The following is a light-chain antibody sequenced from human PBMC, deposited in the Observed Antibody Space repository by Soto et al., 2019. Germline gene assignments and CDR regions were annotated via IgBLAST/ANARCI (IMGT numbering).Light chain of an antibody. V-gene: IGKV3-20*01. CDR3: QQYGSSSWT. CDR2: CAS. J-gene: IGKJ1*01. CDR1: QSVSSIY. Sequence: EIVLTQSPGTLSLSPGERATLSCRASQSVSSIYLAWYQHKPGQAPRLLIYCASSRATGIPDRFSGSGSGTDFTLTISSLEPEDFAVYYCQQYGSSSWTFGRGTTVEIK.